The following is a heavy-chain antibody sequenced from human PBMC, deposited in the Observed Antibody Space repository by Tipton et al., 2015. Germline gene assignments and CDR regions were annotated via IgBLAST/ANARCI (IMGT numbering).Heavy chain of an antibody. Sequence: QLVQSGAEVKKPGASVKVSCKASGYTFTSQGITWVRQAPGQGLEWMGWMSANSGVTGYAQKFQGRVTMTRDTSVRTAYMELSSLRSEDTAVYYCARGQSTHFFDPWGQGTLVTVSS. V-gene: IGHV1-8*02. CDR1: GYTFTSQG. D-gene: IGHD4-11*01. CDR2: MSANSGVT. CDR3: ARGQSTHFFDP. J-gene: IGHJ5*02.